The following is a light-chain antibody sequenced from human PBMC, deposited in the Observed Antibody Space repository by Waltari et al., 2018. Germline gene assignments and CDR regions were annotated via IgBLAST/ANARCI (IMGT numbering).Light chain of an antibody. CDR1: RSDVGRYDL. Sequence: QSALTQPASVSGSPGQSITISCTGSRSDVGRYDLVSWYQHHPDKAPQVIIFQGSKGPAGSHNPFFGPKCGNPASLTSSWRQAEDEADYYCCSYADSRTWVFGGGTKLTVL. J-gene: IGLJ3*02. V-gene: IGLV2-23*01. CDR3: CSYADSRTWV. CDR2: QGS.